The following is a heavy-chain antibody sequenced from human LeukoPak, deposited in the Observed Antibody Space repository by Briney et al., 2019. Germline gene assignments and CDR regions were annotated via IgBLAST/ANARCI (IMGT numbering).Heavy chain of an antibody. J-gene: IGHJ5*02. V-gene: IGHV3-30-3*01. CDR2: ISYDGSNK. CDR1: GFTFSSYA. Sequence: GRSLGLSCAASGFTFSSYAMHWVRQAPGKGLEWVAVISYDGSNKYYADSVKGRFTISRDNSKNTLYLQMYSLRAEDTAVYYCARGSYDFWSGYNNWFDPWGQGTLVTVSS. CDR3: ARGSYDFWSGYNNWFDP. D-gene: IGHD3-3*01.